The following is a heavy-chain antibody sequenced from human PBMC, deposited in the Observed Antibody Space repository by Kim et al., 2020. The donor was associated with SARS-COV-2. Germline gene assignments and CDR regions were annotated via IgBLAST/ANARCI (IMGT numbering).Heavy chain of an antibody. D-gene: IGHD3-10*01. J-gene: IGHJ4*02. V-gene: IGHV3-30*18. CDR3: AKDLITMVRGVIDY. CDR2: ISYDGSNK. CDR1: GFTFSSYG. Sequence: GRSLRLSCAASGFTFSSYGMHWVRQAPGKGLEWVAVISYDGSNKYYADSVKGRFTISRDNSKNTLYLQMNSLRAEDTAVYYCAKDLITMVRGVIDYWGQG.